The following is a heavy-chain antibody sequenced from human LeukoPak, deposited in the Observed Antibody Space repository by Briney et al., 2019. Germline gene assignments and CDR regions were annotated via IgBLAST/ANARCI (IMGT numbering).Heavy chain of an antibody. Sequence: GSLRLSCAASGFTVSSNYMSWVRQAPGKGLEWVSVIYSGGSTYYADSVKGRFTISRDNSKNTLFLQMNSLRAEDTAVYYCTRVYGSGSYSTYYFDYWGQGTLVTVSS. CDR3: TRVYGSGSYSTYYFDY. J-gene: IGHJ4*02. CDR1: GFTVSSNY. CDR2: IYSGGST. D-gene: IGHD3-10*01. V-gene: IGHV3-66*01.